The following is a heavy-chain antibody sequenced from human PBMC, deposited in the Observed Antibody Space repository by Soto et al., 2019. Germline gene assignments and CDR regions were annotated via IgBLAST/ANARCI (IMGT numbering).Heavy chain of an antibody. CDR3: SKNGTTWFAS. V-gene: IGHV1-18*01. J-gene: IGHJ5*01. CDR2: ISVLNGYA. D-gene: IGHD1-1*01. CDR1: GYSFHNSR. Sequence: QVQLVQSGPELKKPGASVKVSCKTSGYSFHNSRISWVRQAPGQGLEWMGWISVLNGYAHYGQKFQGRVIMTADTFTSTAYMELRGLRSDDTAMYYCSKNGTTWFASWGQGTPVTVSS.